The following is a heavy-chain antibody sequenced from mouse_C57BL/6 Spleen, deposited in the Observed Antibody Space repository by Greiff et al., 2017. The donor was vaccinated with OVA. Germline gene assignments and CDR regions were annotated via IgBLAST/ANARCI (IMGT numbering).Heavy chain of an antibody. CDR1: GFTFSNYW. CDR2: IRLKSDNYAT. D-gene: IGHD2-3*01. V-gene: IGHV6-3*01. CDR3: TGPNYDAGYYFDY. J-gene: IGHJ2*01. Sequence: EVKLEESGGGLVQPGGSMKLSCVASGFTFSNYWMNWVRQSPEKGLEWVAQIRLKSDNYATHYAESVKGRFTISRDDSKSSVYLQMNNLRAEDTGIYYCTGPNYDAGYYFDYWGQGTTLTVSS.